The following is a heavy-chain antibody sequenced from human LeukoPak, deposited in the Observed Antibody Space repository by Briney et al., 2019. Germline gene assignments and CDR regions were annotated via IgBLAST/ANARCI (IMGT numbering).Heavy chain of an antibody. J-gene: IGHJ6*03. D-gene: IGHD3-10*01. V-gene: IGHV3-74*01. CDR3: AKDSVFYYYMDV. CDR2: IRGDGSDT. CDR1: GFTFSTHW. Sequence: GGSLRLSCAASGFTFSTHWMHWVRRVSGKGLEWISRIRGDGSDTAYAGPVKGRFTISRDNSKNTLYLQMNSLRAEDTAVYYCAKDSVFYYYMDVWGKGTTVTVSS.